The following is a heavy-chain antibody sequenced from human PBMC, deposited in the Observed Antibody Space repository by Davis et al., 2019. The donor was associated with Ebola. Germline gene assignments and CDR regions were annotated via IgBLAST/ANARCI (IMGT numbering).Heavy chain of an antibody. D-gene: IGHD6-19*01. CDR2: ISSSSSYI. V-gene: IGHV3-21*01. J-gene: IGHJ5*02. Sequence: GGSLRLSCAASGFTFSTYAMGWVRQAPGKGLEWVSSISSSSSYIYYADSVKGRFTISRDNAKNSLYLQMNSLRAEDTAVYYCARDAGYSSGWPNWFDPWGQGTLVTVSS. CDR3: ARDAGYSSGWPNWFDP. CDR1: GFTFSTYA.